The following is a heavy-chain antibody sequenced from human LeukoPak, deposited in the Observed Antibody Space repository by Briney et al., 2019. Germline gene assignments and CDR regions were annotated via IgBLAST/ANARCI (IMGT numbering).Heavy chain of an antibody. J-gene: IGHJ6*02. CDR2: INEDGSIT. CDR3: AKDLRFLEWLPVYYYYYGMDV. CDR1: GFTFRTYW. Sequence: GGSLRLSCAVSGFTFRTYWMHWVRQVPGEGLVWVSRINEDGSITNYADSVKGRFSISRDNAKNTLYLQMNSLRAEDPAVYYCAKDLRFLEWLPVYYYYYGMDVGGQGTTVTVSS. D-gene: IGHD3-3*01. V-gene: IGHV3-74*01.